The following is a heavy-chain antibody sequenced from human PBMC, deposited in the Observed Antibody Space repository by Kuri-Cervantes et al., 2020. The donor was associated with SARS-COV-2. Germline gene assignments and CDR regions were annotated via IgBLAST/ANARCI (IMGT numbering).Heavy chain of an antibody. CDR1: GGSISSGDYY. CDR3: ARVGYSSGRHDY. V-gene: IGHV4-30-4*08. CDR2: IYHSGST. Sequence: LRLSCTVSGGSISSGDYYWSWIRQPPGKGLEWIGYIYHSGSTYYNPSLKSRVTISVDRSKNQFSLKLSSVTAADTAVYYCARVGYSSGRHDYWGQGTLVTVSS. J-gene: IGHJ4*02. D-gene: IGHD5-18*01.